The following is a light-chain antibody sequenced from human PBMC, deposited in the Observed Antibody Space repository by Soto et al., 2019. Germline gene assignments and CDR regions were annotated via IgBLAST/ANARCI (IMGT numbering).Light chain of an antibody. Sequence: QSVLTQPASVSGSPGQSITISCTGTSSDVGGYNYVSWYQQHPGKAPKLIIYDVSNRPSGVSNRFSGSKSGNTASLTSSGLQAEDEGDYYCSSYTSSSTLVFCGGTTLTVL. CDR2: DVS. V-gene: IGLV2-14*01. CDR1: SSDVGGYNY. J-gene: IGLJ2*01. CDR3: SSYTSSSTLV.